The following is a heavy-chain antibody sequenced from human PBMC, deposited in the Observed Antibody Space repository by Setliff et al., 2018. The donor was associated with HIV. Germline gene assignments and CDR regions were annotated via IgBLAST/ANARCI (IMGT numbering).Heavy chain of an antibody. CDR1: GGSISSSSYY. Sequence: SETLSLTCTVSGGSISSSSYYWSWIRQPAGKGLEWIGHIYTSGSTDYNPTFKSRVTISEDTSKNQVSLKVSSVTAADTAVYYCARERWNYDYYYYGMDVWGQGTTVTVSS. V-gene: IGHV4-61*09. CDR2: IYTSGST. D-gene: IGHD1-7*01. CDR3: ARERWNYDYYYYGMDV. J-gene: IGHJ6*02.